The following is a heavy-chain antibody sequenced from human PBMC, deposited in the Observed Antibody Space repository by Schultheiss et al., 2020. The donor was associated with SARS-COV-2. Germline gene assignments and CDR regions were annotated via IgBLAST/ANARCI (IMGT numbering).Heavy chain of an antibody. D-gene: IGHD3-16*01. J-gene: IGHJ4*02. V-gene: IGHV3-21*04. CDR2: ISSSSSYI. CDR1: GFTFSSYS. CDR3: ARDKVAGGGEFDY. Sequence: GGSLRLSCAASGFTFSSYSMNWVRQAPGKGLEWVSSISSSSSYIYYADSVKGRFTISRDNSKNTLYLQMNSLRAEDTAVYYCARDKVAGGGEFDYWGQGTLVTVSS.